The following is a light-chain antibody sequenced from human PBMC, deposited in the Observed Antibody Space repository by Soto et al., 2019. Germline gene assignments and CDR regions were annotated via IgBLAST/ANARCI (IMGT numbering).Light chain of an antibody. CDR2: DTS. CDR1: QGMNNY. V-gene: IGKV1-33*01. J-gene: IGKJ2*01. CDR3: LHYDNFPYT. Sequence: DIQLTQSPSFLSASVGDRVTITCQASQGMNNYLNWYQQKPGEAPKLLIYDTSNLETGVPSRFSGTKSGTDFIFTITSLQPEDIATYYCLHYDNFPYTFGQGTKLEIQ.